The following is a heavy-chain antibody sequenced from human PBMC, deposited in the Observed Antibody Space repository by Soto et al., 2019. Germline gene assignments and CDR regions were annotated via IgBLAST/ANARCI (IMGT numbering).Heavy chain of an antibody. CDR3: ARGRGYSGDDHYYYFDMDA. CDR2: SIPIFGAA. Sequence: SVKVSCKASGGTFNNYPITWVRQAPGEGLEWMGGSIPIFGAANYAQKFRGRVTISVDESTSTAYMELSSLSSEDTAVYYCARGRGYSGDDHYYYFDMDAWGQGTTVTVSS. D-gene: IGHD5-12*01. V-gene: IGHV1-69*13. CDR1: GGTFNNYP. J-gene: IGHJ6*02.